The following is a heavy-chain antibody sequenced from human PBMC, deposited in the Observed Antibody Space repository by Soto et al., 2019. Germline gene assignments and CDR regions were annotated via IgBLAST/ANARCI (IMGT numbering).Heavy chain of an antibody. D-gene: IGHD3-3*01. V-gene: IGHV3-23*01. CDR3: AHIRGKTIFGARYYYAMDV. CDR2: ITRSGGST. Sequence: GSLRLSCASSGFTFDNYGIALVRQAPGKGLEWVSVITRSGGSTYYTDSVKGRFTISRDNSKNMVNLQMTNMDPVDTGTYYCAHIRGKTIFGARYYYAMDVWGQGTTVTVSS. CDR1: GFTFDNYG. J-gene: IGHJ6*02.